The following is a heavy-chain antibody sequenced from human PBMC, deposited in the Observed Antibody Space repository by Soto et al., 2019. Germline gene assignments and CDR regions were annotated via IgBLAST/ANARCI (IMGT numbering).Heavy chain of an antibody. Sequence: QVQLVQSGAEVKKPGSSVKVSCKASGGTFSSYAISWVRQAPGQGLEWMGGIIPIFGTANYAQKFQGRVTITAEESTSTAYMELSSLRSEDTAVYYCARDEGYYDSSGYYYDYWGQGTLVTVSS. CDR1: GGTFSSYA. CDR3: ARDEGYYDSSGYYYDY. J-gene: IGHJ4*02. D-gene: IGHD3-22*01. CDR2: IIPIFGTA. V-gene: IGHV1-69*01.